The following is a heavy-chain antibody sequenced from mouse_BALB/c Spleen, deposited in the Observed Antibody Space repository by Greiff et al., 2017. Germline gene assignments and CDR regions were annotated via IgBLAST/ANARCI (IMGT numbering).Heavy chain of an antibody. CDR1: GFTFSCYA. J-gene: IGHJ4*01. CDR2: ISSGGSYT. CDR3: ARDPMDY. Sequence: EVQRVESGGGLVKPGGSLKLSCAASGFTFSCYAMSWVRQSPEKRLEWVAEISSGGSYTYYPDTVTGRFTISRDNAKNTLYLEMSSLRSEDTAMYYCARDPMDYWGQGTSVTVSS. V-gene: IGHV5-9-4*01.